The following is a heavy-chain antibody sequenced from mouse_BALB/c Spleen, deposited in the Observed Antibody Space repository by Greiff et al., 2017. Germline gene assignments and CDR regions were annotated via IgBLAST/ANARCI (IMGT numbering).Heavy chain of an antibody. CDR3: TREDGKRAMDY. CDR2: ISSGGSYT. D-gene: IGHD2-1*01. J-gene: IGHJ4*01. CDR1: GFTFSSYT. Sequence: DVKLVESGGGLVKPGGSLKLSCAASGFTFSSYTMSWVRQTPEKRLEWVATISSGGSYTYYPDSVKGRFTISRDNAKNTLYLQMSSLKSEDTAMYYCTREDGKRAMDYWGQGTSVTVSS. V-gene: IGHV5-6-4*01.